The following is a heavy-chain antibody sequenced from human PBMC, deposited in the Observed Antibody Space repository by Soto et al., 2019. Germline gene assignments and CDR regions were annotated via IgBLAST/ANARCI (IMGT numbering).Heavy chain of an antibody. J-gene: IGHJ4*02. D-gene: IGHD3-16*01. V-gene: IGHV3-30*18. CDR2: ISYDGSDK. CDR3: AKNPESYAWGLEGYCDY. CDR1: GFTFSSYG. Sequence: QMQLVESGGGVVQPGRSLRVSCAASGFTFSSYGMNWVRQAPGKGLEWVAIISYDGSDKYYADSVKGRFTISRDNSKNTLYLQMNSLRGEDTAVYYCAKNPESYAWGLEGYCDYWGQGTLVTVSS.